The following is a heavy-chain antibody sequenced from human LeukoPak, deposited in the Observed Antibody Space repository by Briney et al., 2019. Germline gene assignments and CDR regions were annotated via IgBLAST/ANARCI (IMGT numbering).Heavy chain of an antibody. D-gene: IGHD1-14*01. CDR1: GFTFSSYA. J-gene: IGHJ5*02. CDR2: ISSNGGST. V-gene: IGHV3-64*01. Sequence: GGSLRLSCAASGFTFSSYAMHWVRQAPGKGLEYVSAISSNGGSTYYANSVKGRFTISRDNSKNTLYLQMNSLRAEDTAVYYCARPVEPDSQTRLDPWGQGTLVTVSS. CDR3: ARPVEPDSQTRLDP.